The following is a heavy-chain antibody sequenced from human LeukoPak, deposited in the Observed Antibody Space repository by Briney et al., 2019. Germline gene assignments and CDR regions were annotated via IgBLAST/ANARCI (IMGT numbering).Heavy chain of an antibody. V-gene: IGHV4-59*08. J-gene: IGHJ4*02. CDR3: ARRPRGTVLPYFDY. Sequence: PSETLSLTCTVSGGSISSYYWSWIRQPPGKGLEWIGYIYYSGSTNYNPSLKSRVTISVDTSKNQFSLKLSSVTAADTAVYYCARRPRGTVLPYFDYWGQGTLVTVSS. CDR2: IYYSGST. CDR1: GGSISSYY. D-gene: IGHD4-17*01.